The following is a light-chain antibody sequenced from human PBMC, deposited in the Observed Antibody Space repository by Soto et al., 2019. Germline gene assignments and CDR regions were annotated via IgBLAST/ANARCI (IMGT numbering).Light chain of an antibody. CDR1: QSLLHSNGYNY. CDR3: MQALQTPPFT. CDR2: LGS. J-gene: IGKJ3*01. V-gene: IGKV2-28*01. Sequence: DVVMTQSPVSLPVTLGQPASISCRSSQSLLHSNGYNYLDWYLQKPGQSPQLLIYLGSNRASGVPDRFSGSGSGTDFTLKISRVEAEDVGVYYCMQALQTPPFTFGPGTKVDIK.